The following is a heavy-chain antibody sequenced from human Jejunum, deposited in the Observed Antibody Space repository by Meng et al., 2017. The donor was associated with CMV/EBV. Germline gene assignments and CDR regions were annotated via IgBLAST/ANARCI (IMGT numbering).Heavy chain of an antibody. CDR3: ATLPAATPANGDH. V-gene: IGHV3-15*01. D-gene: IGHD4-23*01. CDR1: GFTFSSTW. J-gene: IGHJ4*02. Sequence: SGFTFSSTWMSWVRQAPGKGLEWVGRIKTKTGGEATDFAAPVKGRFTLSRDDSKNTLYLQINSLKTEDTGVYYCATLPAATPANGDHWGQGTLVTVSS. CDR2: IKTKTGGEAT.